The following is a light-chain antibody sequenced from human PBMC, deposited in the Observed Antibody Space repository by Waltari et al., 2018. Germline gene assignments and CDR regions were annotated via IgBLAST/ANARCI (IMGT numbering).Light chain of an antibody. CDR1: TSNIGAGYD. CDR3: QSYDTTLSVV. V-gene: IGLV1-40*01. CDR2: GTN. J-gene: IGLJ2*01. Sequence: QSVLTQPPSVSGAPGQRVSISCTGSTSNIGAGYDVHWYQQGPGKAPQLIIYGTNTRPLGVPDRFFGSQYGTSASLAIIGLQAEDEGDYYCQSYDTTLSVVFGGGTKLTVL.